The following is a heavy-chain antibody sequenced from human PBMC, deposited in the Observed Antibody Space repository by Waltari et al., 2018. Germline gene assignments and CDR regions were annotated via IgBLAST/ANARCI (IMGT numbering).Heavy chain of an antibody. CDR1: GESMRSSYV. Sequence: QLQLQESGPGLVKPSGTLSLTCAVSGESMRSSYVWNWVRQPPGKGLGWIGQVRGDGKTTYNPSFASRLTISLDTSTDHFSLRLTSATAADTAVYYCARDRGRGLYLDSWGQGILVTVSP. CDR3: ARDRGRGLYLDS. V-gene: IGHV4-4*02. J-gene: IGHJ4*02. CDR2: VRGDGKT. D-gene: IGHD2-15*01.